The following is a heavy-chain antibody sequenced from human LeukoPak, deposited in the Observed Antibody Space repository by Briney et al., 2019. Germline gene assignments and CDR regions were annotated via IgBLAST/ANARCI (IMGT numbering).Heavy chain of an antibody. CDR2: IWYDGSNK. CDR1: GFTFSSYA. D-gene: IGHD2-2*01. CDR3: AKPGVVVPAAYFDF. J-gene: IGHJ4*02. Sequence: GRSLRLFCPPSGFTFSSYAMHSVRQAPGKGREWVAFIWYDGSNKYYADSVKGRFTISRDNSKNTLYLQMNSLRAEDTAVYYCAKPGVVVPAAYFDFWGQGTLVTVSS. V-gene: IGHV3-33*06.